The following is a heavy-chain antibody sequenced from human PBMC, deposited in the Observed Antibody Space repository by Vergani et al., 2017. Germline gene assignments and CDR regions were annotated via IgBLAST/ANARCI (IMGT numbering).Heavy chain of an antibody. CDR3: ARADWGPAGVIDPYYFDY. J-gene: IGHJ4*02. D-gene: IGHD3-16*02. CDR1: GYTFTGYY. V-gene: IGHV1-46*03. Sequence: QVQLVQSGAEVKKPGASVKVSCKASGYTFTGYYMHWVRQAPGQGLEWMGIINPSGGSTSYAQKFQGRVTMTRDTSTSTVYMELSSLRSEDTAVYYCARADWGPAGVIDPYYFDYWGQGTLVTVSS. CDR2: INPSGGST.